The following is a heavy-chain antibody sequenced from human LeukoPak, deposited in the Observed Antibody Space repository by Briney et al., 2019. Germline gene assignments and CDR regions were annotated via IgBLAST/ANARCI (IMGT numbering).Heavy chain of an antibody. CDR2: IIPIFGTA. CDR3: ATGGGCSSTSCYAETFDY. J-gene: IGHJ4*02. V-gene: IGHV1-69*06. D-gene: IGHD2-2*01. CDR1: GSTFSSYA. Sequence: GASVKVSCKASGSTFSSYAISWVRQAPGQGLEWMGRIIPIFGTANYAQKFQGRVTITADKSTSTAYMELSSLRSEDTAVYYCATGGGCSSTSCYAETFDYWGQGTLVTVSS.